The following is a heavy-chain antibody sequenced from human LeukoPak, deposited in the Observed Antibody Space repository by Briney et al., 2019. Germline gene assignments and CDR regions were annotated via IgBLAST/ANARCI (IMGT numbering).Heavy chain of an antibody. V-gene: IGHV1-69*04. J-gene: IGHJ6*02. CDR2: IIPILGIA. CDR3: ARVSGITTAPYGMDV. D-gene: IGHD2-15*01. CDR1: GGTFSSYA. Sequence: ASVKVSCKASGGTFSSYAISWVRQAPGQGLEWLGRIIPILGIANYAQKFQGRVTITADKTTSTAYMEPSSLRSEDTAVYYCARVSGITTAPYGMDVWGQGTTVTVSS.